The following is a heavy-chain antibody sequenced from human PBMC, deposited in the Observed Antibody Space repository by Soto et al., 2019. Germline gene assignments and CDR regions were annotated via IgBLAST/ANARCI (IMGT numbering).Heavy chain of an antibody. D-gene: IGHD5-18*01. CDR3: ARGFSYASLGY. J-gene: IGHJ4*02. Sequence: LSLSCEVSGFTFSSYAMHWVRQAPGKGLEWVSVISNDESNIYYADSVKGRFTISRDNAKNSVYLEMNSLREEDTGVYYCARGFSYASLGYWGQGTLVTVSS. V-gene: IGHV3-30-3*01. CDR1: GFTFSSYA. CDR2: ISNDESNI.